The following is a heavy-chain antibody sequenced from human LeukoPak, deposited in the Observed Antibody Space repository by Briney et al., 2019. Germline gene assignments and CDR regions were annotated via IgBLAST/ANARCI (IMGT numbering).Heavy chain of an antibody. Sequence: GGSLRLSCTASGFNFSNYVMHWVRQAPGKGLEWVAVISYDGSNKYYADSVKGRFTISRDNSKNTLYLQMNSLRAEDTAVYYCAKGKDEYDSSGYYSNYFDYWGQGTLVTVSS. D-gene: IGHD3-22*01. CDR3: AKGKDEYDSSGYYSNYFDY. J-gene: IGHJ4*02. CDR1: GFNFSNYV. V-gene: IGHV3-30*18. CDR2: ISYDGSNK.